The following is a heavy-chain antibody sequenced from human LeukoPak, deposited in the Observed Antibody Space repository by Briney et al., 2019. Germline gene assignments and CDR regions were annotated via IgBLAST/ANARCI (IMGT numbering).Heavy chain of an antibody. CDR1: GGAISSSNYY. CDR2: IYYSGST. J-gene: IGHJ4*02. CDR3: ARRGSNLIDY. V-gene: IGHV4-39*01. D-gene: IGHD1-26*01. Sequence: SETLSLSCTVSGGAISSSNYYWGWIRQPPGKGLEWIGNIYYSGSTYYNPSLKGRVTISVDTSKNQFSLKLSSVTAADTAVYYCARRGSNLIDYWGQGTLVTVSS.